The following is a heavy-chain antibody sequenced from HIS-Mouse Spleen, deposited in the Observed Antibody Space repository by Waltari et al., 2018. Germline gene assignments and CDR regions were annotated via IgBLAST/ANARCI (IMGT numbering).Heavy chain of an antibody. D-gene: IGHD6-13*01. CDR1: GGSISSSSYY. Sequence: QLQLQESGPGLVKPSETLSLTCTVSGGSISSSSYYWGWIRQPPGKGLEWIGSIYYIGRTDYNPALKSRVTISVDTSKNQFSLKLSSVTAADTAVYYCAREIPYSSSWYDWYFDLWGRGTLVTVSS. CDR2: IYYIGRT. J-gene: IGHJ2*01. V-gene: IGHV4-39*07. CDR3: AREIPYSSSWYDWYFDL.